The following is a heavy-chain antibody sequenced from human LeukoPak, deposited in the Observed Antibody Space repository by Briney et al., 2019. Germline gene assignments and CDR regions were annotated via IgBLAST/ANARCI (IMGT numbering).Heavy chain of an antibody. CDR3: ARHPYYDSSVYYPG. CDR1: GGSFSGYY. CDR2: INHSGST. Sequence: PSETLSLTCAVYGGSFSGYYWSWVRQPPGKGLEWIGEINHSGSTNYNPSLKSRVTISVDTSKNQFSLKLSSVTAADTAVYYCARHPYYDSSVYYPGWGEGTLVTVSS. V-gene: IGHV4-34*01. D-gene: IGHD3-22*01. J-gene: IGHJ4*02.